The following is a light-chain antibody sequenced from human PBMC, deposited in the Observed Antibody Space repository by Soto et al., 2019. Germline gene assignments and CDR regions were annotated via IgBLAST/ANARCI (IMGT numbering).Light chain of an antibody. CDR1: QSVSSY. V-gene: IGKV3-11*01. CDR3: QQRSNWPPSLT. J-gene: IGKJ4*01. CDR2: DAS. Sequence: EIVLTQCPGTRSLSPGETATLSCRASQSVSSYLAWYQQKPGQAPRLLIYDASNRATGIPVRFSGSGSGTDFTLTISSLEPEDFAVYYCQQRSNWPPSLTFGGGTKVDIK.